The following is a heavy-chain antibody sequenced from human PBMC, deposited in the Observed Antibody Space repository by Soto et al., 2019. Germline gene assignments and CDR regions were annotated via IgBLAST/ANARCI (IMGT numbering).Heavy chain of an antibody. CDR2: IYYSGST. J-gene: IGHJ4*02. D-gene: IGHD2-2*01. CDR3: ARSSTSANYFDY. V-gene: IGHV4-39*07. Sequence: SETLSLTCTVSGGSISSSSYHWGWIRQPPGKGLEWIGSIYYSGSTYYNPSLKSRVNISVDTSKNQFSLKLSSVTAADTAVYYCARSSTSANYFDYWGQETLVTVSS. CDR1: GGSISSSSYH.